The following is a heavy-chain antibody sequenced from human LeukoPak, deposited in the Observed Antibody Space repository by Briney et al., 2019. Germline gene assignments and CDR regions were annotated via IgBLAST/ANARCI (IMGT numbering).Heavy chain of an antibody. CDR1: GFPFSSYG. CDR2: LRKDATDS. D-gene: IGHD1-26*01. V-gene: IGHV3-30*02. Sequence: GGSLRLSCAASGFPFSSYGMYWVRQTPDKGLQWVAYLRKDATDSNYADSVRGRFTISRDNSKNTLELQMSSLRDEDTAVYYFASGGPTRGTLDDWGQGTPVTASS. J-gene: IGHJ4*02. CDR3: ASGGPTRGTLDD.